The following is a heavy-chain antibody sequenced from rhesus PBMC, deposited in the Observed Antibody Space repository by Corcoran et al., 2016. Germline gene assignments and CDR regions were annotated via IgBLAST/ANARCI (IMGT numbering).Heavy chain of an antibody. J-gene: IGHJ4*01. D-gene: IGHD4-29*01. CDR2: IRNIGKTV. Sequence: DVQLVESGGGLVQPGGSLRLACAASGFTVGDYGMHWVRQAPGKGLWWVTTIRNIGKTVDYADSVKGRFTVSSNNAKNSLSLQMSSLRAEDTAVYYCSRDDYRSSWGQGVLVTVSS. CDR1: GFTVGDYG. V-gene: IGHV3-183*02. CDR3: SRDDYRSS.